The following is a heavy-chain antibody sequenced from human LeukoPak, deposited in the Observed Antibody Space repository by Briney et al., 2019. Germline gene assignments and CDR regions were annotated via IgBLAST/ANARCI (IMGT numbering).Heavy chain of an antibody. D-gene: IGHD1-26*01. CDR2: ISGSGGST. CDR1: GFTVSNNY. CDR3: AKDPISGSSHYYYYYGMDV. V-gene: IGHV3-23*01. J-gene: IGHJ6*02. Sequence: GGSLRLSCAASGFTVSNNYMSWVRQAPGKGLEWVSAISGSGGSTYYADSVKGRFTISRDNSKNTLYLQMNSLRAEDTAVYYCAKDPISGSSHYYYYYGMDVWGQGTTVTVSS.